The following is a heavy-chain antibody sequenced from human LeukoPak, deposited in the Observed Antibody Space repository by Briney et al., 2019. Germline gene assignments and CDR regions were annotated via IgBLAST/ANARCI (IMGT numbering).Heavy chain of an antibody. CDR3: ARAEYQLLSPYYYYYYYMDV. Sequence: SQTLSLTCAISGDTVSSNSAAWNWIRQSPSRGLEWLGRTYYRSKWYNDYAVSVKSRITLNPDTSKNQFSLQLSSVTPEDTAVYYCARAEYQLLSPYYYYYYYMDVWGKGTTVTVSS. D-gene: IGHD2-2*01. CDR1: GDTVSSNSAA. V-gene: IGHV6-1*01. CDR2: TYYRSKWYN. J-gene: IGHJ6*03.